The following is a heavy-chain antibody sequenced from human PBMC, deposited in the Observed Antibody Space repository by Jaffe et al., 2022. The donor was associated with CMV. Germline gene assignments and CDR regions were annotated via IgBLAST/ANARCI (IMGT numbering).Heavy chain of an antibody. Sequence: QVQLQESGPGLVKPSETLSLTCTVSGGSISSYYWSWIRQPPGKGLEWIGYIYYSGSTNYNPSLKSRVTISVDTSKNQFSLKLSSVTAADTAVYYCARGIYTATPYYYGMDVWGQGTTVTVSS. V-gene: IGHV4-59*01. CDR1: GGSISSYY. CDR2: IYYSGST. CDR3: ARGIYTATPYYYGMDV. D-gene: IGHD5-18*01. J-gene: IGHJ6*02.